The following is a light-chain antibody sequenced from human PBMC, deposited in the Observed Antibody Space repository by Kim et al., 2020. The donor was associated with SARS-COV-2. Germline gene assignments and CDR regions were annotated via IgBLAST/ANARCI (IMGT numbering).Light chain of an antibody. CDR1: QGISSY. V-gene: IGKV1-9*01. CDR2: AAS. J-gene: IGKJ2*01. CDR3: QQFNSYP. Sequence: DIQLTQSPSFLSASVGDRVTITCRASQGISSYLAWYQQRSGKAPKLLIYAASTLDSGVPSRFSGSGSGTEFTLTITGLQPEDSATYYCQQFNSYPFGQGTKLEI.